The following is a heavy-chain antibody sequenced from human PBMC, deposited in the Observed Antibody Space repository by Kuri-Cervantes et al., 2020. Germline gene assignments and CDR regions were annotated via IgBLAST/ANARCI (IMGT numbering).Heavy chain of an antibody. D-gene: IGHD5-12*01. CDR1: GFTFSSYA. J-gene: IGHJ4*02. CDR2: ISGSGGST. Sequence: GGSLRLSCAASGFTFSSYAMRWVRQAPGKGLEWVSAISGSGGSTYYADSVKGRFTISRDNSKNTLYLQMNSLRAEDTAVYYCAKGLGSGSNYFDYWGQGTLVTVSS. CDR3: AKGLGSGSNYFDY. V-gene: IGHV3-23*01.